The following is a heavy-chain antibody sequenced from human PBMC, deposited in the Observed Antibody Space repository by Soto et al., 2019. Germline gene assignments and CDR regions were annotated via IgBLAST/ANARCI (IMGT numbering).Heavy chain of an antibody. Sequence: QVQLVQSGAEVKKPGASVKVSCKASGYTFTSYDINWVRQATGQGLEWMGWMNPNSGNTGYAQKFKGRVTMTRNTSISTAYMELSSLRSEDTAVYYCARRRGSSRLNWFDPWGQGTLVTVSS. CDR1: GYTFTSYD. CDR2: MNPNSGNT. J-gene: IGHJ5*02. V-gene: IGHV1-8*01. CDR3: ARRRGSSRLNWFDP. D-gene: IGHD6-13*01.